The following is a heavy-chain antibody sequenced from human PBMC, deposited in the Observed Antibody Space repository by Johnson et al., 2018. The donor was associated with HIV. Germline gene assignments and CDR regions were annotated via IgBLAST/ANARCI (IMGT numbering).Heavy chain of an antibody. J-gene: IGHJ3*02. Sequence: QMQLVESGGGVVQPGRSLRLSCAASGFTFSSYAMHWVRQAPGKGLEWVAVISYDGSNKYYADSVKGRFTISRDNSENTLYLQMNSLRAEDTAVYYCAKGQYSSSPCAFDIWGQGTMVTVSS. V-gene: IGHV3-30-3*01. CDR3: AKGQYSSSPCAFDI. CDR2: ISYDGSNK. CDR1: GFTFSSYA. D-gene: IGHD6-6*01.